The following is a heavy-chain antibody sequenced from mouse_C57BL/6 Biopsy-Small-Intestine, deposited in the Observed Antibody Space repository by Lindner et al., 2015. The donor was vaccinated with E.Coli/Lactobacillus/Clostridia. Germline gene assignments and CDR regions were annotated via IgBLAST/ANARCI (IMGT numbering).Heavy chain of an antibody. Sequence: VQLQESGAELVKPGASVKISCKASGCAFSRYWMNWVKQRPGKGLEWIGQIYPGDGDTNYNGKLKGKATLTADKSSSTAYMQLSSLTSEDSAIYYCARRFYYGSFDYWGQGTTLTVSS. D-gene: IGHD1-1*01. V-gene: IGHV1-80*01. CDR1: GCAFSRYW. CDR2: IYPGDGDT. J-gene: IGHJ2*01. CDR3: ARRFYYGSFDY.